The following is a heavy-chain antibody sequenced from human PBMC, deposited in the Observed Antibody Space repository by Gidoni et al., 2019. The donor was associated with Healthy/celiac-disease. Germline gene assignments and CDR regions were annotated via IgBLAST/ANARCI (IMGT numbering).Heavy chain of an antibody. V-gene: IGHV4-4*02. CDR1: GGSISSSNW. J-gene: IGHJ6*02. D-gene: IGHD3-10*01. Sequence: QVQLQESGPGPVKPSGTLSLTCAVSGGSISSSNWWSWVRQPPGKGLEWIGEIYHSGSTNYNPSLKSRVTISVDKSKNQFSLKLSSVTAADTAVYYCARDRRLWFGELVYYYYYGMDVWGQGTTVTVSS. CDR3: ARDRRLWFGELVYYYYYGMDV. CDR2: IYHSGST.